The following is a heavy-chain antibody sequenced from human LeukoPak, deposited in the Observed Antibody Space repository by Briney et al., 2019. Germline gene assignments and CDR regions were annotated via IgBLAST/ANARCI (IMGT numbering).Heavy chain of an antibody. CDR1: GYTFTSYD. CDR3: ARGKAMVRGVMGSWFDP. D-gene: IGHD3-10*01. Sequence: GASVKVSCKASGYTFTSYDFNWVRQATGQGLEWMGWMNPNSGNTGYAQKFQGRVTMTSNTSISTAYMELSSLRSEDTALYYCARGKAMVRGVMGSWFDPWGQGTLVTVSS. CDR2: MNPNSGNT. V-gene: IGHV1-8*01. J-gene: IGHJ5*02.